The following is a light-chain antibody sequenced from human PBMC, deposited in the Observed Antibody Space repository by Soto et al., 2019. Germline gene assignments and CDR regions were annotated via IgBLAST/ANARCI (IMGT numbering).Light chain of an antibody. CDR2: DAS. CDR3: QQYNSDYT. J-gene: IGKJ2*01. CDR1: QNINKW. Sequence: DIQMTQSPSTLSAFVGDRVTITCRASQNINKWLAWYQQKPGKAPKLLIYDASNLESGVPSRFGDSGSGTEFTLTISSLQPDDFATYYCQQYNSDYTFGQGTKLEIK. V-gene: IGKV1-5*01.